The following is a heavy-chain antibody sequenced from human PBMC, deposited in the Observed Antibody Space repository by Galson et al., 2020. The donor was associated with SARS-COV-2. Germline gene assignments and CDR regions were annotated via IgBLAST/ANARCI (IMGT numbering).Heavy chain of an antibody. J-gene: IGHJ4*02. CDR1: GFSFSDYQ. Sequence: GESLKISCAASGFSFSDYQMTWIRQAPGKGLEWISHITRAGSLTYYADSVKGRFTISRDNAKNSLYLQMNSLTAEDTAVYYCARAPRVSSGWPIFDYWGQGTLVPVSS. CDR2: ITRAGSLT. D-gene: IGHD6-19*01. CDR3: ARAPRVSSGWPIFDY. V-gene: IGHV3-11*01.